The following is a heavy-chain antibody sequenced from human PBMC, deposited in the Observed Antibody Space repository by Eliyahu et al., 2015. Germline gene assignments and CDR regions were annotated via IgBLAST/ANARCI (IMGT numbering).Heavy chain of an antibody. J-gene: IGHJ4*02. CDR3: AKNGGVWFYYGSGIRDY. V-gene: IGHV3-23*04. CDR2: ISGSGGST. Sequence: EVQLVESGGGLVQPGGSLXLXXXASGFTFSSXXMSWVRQAPGKGLEWVSAISGSGGSTYYADSVKGRFTISRDNSKNTLYLQMNSLRAEDTAVYYCAKNGGVWFYYGSGIRDYWGQGTLVTVSS. CDR1: GFTFSSXX. D-gene: IGHD3-10*01.